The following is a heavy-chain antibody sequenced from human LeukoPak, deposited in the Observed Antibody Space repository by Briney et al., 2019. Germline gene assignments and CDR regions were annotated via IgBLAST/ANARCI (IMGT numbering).Heavy chain of an antibody. CDR2: IYYSGST. V-gene: IGHV4-59*01. D-gene: IGHD3-22*01. J-gene: IGHJ2*01. Sequence: SETLSLTCTVSGGSISSYYWSWIRQPPGKGLEWIGYIYYSGSTNYNPSLKSRVTISVDTSKNQFSLKLSSVTAADTAVYYCARGPYDSSGYLSPPYWYFDLWGRGTLVTVSS. CDR1: GGSISSYY. CDR3: ARGPYDSSGYLSPPYWYFDL.